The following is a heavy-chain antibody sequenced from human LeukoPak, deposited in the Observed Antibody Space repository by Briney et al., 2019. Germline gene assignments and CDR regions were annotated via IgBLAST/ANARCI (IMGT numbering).Heavy chain of an antibody. CDR3: ARDRAPYYYDSSGYDY. V-gene: IGHV3-21*01. CDR1: GFTFSSYS. J-gene: IGHJ4*02. CDR2: ISSSSSYI. D-gene: IGHD3-22*01. Sequence: GGSLRLSCAASGFTFSSYSMNWVRQAPGKGLEWVSSISSSSSYIYYADSVKGRFTISRDNAKNSLYLQMNSLRAEDTAVYHCARDRAPYYYDSSGYDYWGQGTLVTVSS.